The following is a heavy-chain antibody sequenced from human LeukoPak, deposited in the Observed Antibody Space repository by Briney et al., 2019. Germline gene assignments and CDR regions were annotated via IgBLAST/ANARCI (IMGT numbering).Heavy chain of an antibody. CDR3: ARALQPGVYAFDI. V-gene: IGHV4-59*01. D-gene: IGHD6-13*01. CDR2: IYYSGST. Sequence: NPSETLSLTCTVSGVSISSYYWTWIRQPPGEGLEWFGYIYYSGSTNYNPSLKSRVTISVDTSKNQFSLKLSSVTAADTAVYYCARALQPGVYAFDIWGQGTMVTVSS. J-gene: IGHJ3*02. CDR1: GVSISSYY.